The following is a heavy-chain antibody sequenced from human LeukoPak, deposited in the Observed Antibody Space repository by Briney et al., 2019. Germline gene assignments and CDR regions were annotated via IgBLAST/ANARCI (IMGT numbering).Heavy chain of an antibody. CDR1: GFTFSSYG. Sequence: GGSLRLSCAASGFTFSSYGMHWVRQAPGKGLEWVAVISYDGSNKYYADSVKGRFTISRDNSKNTLYLQMNSLRAEDTAVYYCAKVIDSGSYYYYGMDVWGQGTTVTVSS. J-gene: IGHJ6*02. CDR3: AKVIDSGSYYYYGMDV. V-gene: IGHV3-30*18. D-gene: IGHD3-10*01. CDR2: ISYDGSNK.